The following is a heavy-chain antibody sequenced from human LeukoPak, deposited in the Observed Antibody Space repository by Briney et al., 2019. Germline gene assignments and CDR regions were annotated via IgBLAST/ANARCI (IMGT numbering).Heavy chain of an antibody. V-gene: IGHV1-2*02. CDR1: GYTFTGYY. Sequence: GASVKVSCKASGYTFTGYYMHWVRQAPGQGLEWMGWINPNSGGTNYAQKFQGRVTMTRDTSISTAYMELSRLRSDDTAVYYCASFGSVNPSIFGVVIASYFDYWGQGTLVTVSS. J-gene: IGHJ4*02. D-gene: IGHD3-3*01. CDR3: ASFGSVNPSIFGVVIASYFDY. CDR2: INPNSGGT.